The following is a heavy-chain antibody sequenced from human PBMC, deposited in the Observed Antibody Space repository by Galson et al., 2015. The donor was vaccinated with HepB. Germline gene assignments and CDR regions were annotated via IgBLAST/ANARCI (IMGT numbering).Heavy chain of an antibody. Sequence: LGHSRVDSGFTFGNYCMHSVLHAACMGLVCVSLIYSDGPYQPFADSLKGPVHISTDNAEYTLYLQMNSPRAEDTALYYCARTRGAAAGIFDYWGQGSLVTVSS. V-gene: IGHV3-74*01. J-gene: IGHJ4*02. CDR1: GFTFGNYC. CDR3: ARTRGAAAGIFDY. CDR2: IYSDGPYQ. D-gene: IGHD6-13*01.